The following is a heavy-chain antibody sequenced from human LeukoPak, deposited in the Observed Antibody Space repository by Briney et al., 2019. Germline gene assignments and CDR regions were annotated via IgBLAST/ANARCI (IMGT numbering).Heavy chain of an antibody. V-gene: IGHV1-69*05. CDR1: GGTFSSYA. J-gene: IGHJ4*02. Sequence: ASVKVSCKASGGTFSSYAISWVRQAPGQGLEWMGGIIPIFGTANYAQKFQGRVTITTDESTSTAYMELSGLRSEDTAVYYCATLAVAGDYYFDYWGQGTLVTVSS. CDR3: ATLAVAGDYYFDY. CDR2: IIPIFGTA. D-gene: IGHD6-19*01.